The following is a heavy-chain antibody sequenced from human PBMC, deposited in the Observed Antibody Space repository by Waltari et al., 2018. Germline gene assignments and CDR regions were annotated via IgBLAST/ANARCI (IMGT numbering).Heavy chain of an antibody. V-gene: IGHV1-69-2*01. CDR3: ATGRGGSYPLHY. CDR1: GYTFTDYY. Sequence: EVQLVQSGAEVKKPGATVKISCKVSGYTFTDYYMHWVQQAPGKGLEWMGVVDPEDGETTYDENFQGRVTITADTSTDPAYMERSSLRSEDTAVYYCATGRGGSYPLHYGGRATVVAVSS. D-gene: IGHD1-26*01. J-gene: IGHJ4*02. CDR2: VDPEDGET.